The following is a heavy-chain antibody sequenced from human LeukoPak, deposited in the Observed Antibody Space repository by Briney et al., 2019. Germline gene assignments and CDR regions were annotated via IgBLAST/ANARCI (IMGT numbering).Heavy chain of an antibody. CDR1: GYSFTSYW. D-gene: IGHD2-2*01. CDR2: IYPSDSDT. V-gene: IGHV5-51*01. Sequence: GESLKISCKTSGYSFTSYWIGWVRQMPGKGLEWMGIIYPSDSDTRYSPSFQGRVTISADKSISTAYLQWSSLKASDTAFYYCATPYPREYCSTSSCYFNFWGQGTLVTVSS. CDR3: ATPYPREYCSTSSCYFNF. J-gene: IGHJ4*02.